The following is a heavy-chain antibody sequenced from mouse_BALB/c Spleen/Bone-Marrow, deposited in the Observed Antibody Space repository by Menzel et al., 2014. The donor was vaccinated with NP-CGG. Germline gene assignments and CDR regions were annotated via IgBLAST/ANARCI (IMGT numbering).Heavy chain of an antibody. J-gene: IGHJ4*01. CDR1: GFSLASYG. D-gene: IGHD1-2*01. CDR3: ARRPDYGYSSYAMDY. V-gene: IGHV2-4-1*01. Sequence: QVQLQQSGPGLVQPSQSLSITCTVSGFSLASYGVHWVRQSPGKGLEWLGVIWSGGSTDYNAAFISRLSISKDNSESQVFFKMNSLQADDTAIYYCARRPDYGYSSYAMDYWGQGTSVTVSS. CDR2: IWSGGST.